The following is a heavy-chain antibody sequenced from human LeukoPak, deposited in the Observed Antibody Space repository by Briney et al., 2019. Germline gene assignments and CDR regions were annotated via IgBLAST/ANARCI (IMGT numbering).Heavy chain of an antibody. CDR2: INPNNGGT. Sequence: ASLKVSCKASGYTFTSYYMHWVRQAPGQGLEWMGWINPNNGGTNYAQKFQGRVTMTRDTSISTAYMELSRLTSDDTAVYYCARGLGTTSSNFDYWGQGTRVTVSS. J-gene: IGHJ4*02. D-gene: IGHD2-2*01. CDR3: ARGLGTTSSNFDY. V-gene: IGHV1-2*02. CDR1: GYTFTSYY.